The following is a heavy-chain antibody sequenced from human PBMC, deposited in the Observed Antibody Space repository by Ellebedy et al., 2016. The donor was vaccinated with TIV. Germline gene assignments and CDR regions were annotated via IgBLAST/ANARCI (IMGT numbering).Heavy chain of an antibody. CDR1: GSSFSSSP. CDR2: IISTFGTI. Sequence: AASVKVSCKASGSSFSSSPIRWVRQAPGQGLEWMGGIISTFGTINYAQKFQGRITITADESTSTVDLELSSLTSEDTAVYYCARGGRYILTGYYSDFWGQGTLVTVSS. CDR3: ARGGRYILTGYYSDF. V-gene: IGHV1-69*13. D-gene: IGHD3-9*01. J-gene: IGHJ4*02.